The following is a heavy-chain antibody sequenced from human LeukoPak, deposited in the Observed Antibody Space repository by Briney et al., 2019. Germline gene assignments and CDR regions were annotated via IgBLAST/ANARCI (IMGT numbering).Heavy chain of an antibody. J-gene: IGHJ5*02. CDR3: ARLYCSSTSCHYNWFDP. CDR1: GGSISSYY. V-gene: IGHV4-59*01. Sequence: SETLSLTCTVSGGSISSYYWSWIRQPPGKGLEWIGYIYHSGSTNFNPSLKSRVTISVDTSKNQFSLKLSSVTAADTAVYYCARLYCSSTSCHYNWFDPWGQGTLVTVSS. D-gene: IGHD2-2*01. CDR2: IYHSGST.